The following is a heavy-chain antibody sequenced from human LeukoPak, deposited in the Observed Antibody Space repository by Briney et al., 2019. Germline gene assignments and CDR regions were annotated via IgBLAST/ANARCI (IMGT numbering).Heavy chain of an antibody. Sequence: SETLSLTCTVSGGSISSYYWSWIRQPAGKGLEWIGRIYTSGSTNYNPSLKSRVTMSVDTSKNQFSLKLSSVTAADTAVYYCAREWKAATSSFAFYFDYWGQGTLVTVSS. J-gene: IGHJ4*02. V-gene: IGHV4-4*07. D-gene: IGHD6-19*01. CDR2: IYTSGST. CDR3: AREWKAATSSFAFYFDY. CDR1: GGSISSYY.